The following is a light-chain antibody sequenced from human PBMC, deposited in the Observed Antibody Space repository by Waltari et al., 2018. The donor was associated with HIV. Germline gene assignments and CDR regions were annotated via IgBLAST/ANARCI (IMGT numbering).Light chain of an antibody. Sequence: EIVLTQSPATLSLSPGERATLSCRASQSVSGYLAWYQQKPGQAPRLLIYDASSRATDIPARFSGSESGTDFTLTISSLEPEDFAVYYCHQRSNWPQTFGQGTKVEIK. V-gene: IGKV3-11*01. J-gene: IGKJ1*01. CDR1: QSVSGY. CDR2: DAS. CDR3: HQRSNWPQT.